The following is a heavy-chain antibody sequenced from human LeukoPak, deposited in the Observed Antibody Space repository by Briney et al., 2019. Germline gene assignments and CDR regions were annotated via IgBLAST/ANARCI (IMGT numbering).Heavy chain of an antibody. Sequence: PGGSLRLSCAASGFTFSNYAMSWVRQAPGKGLEWVSTISGSGRDTYYTDSVTGRFTISRDNSKNTLFLQMASLRAEDTALYYCAKRGDDYNPFDYWGQGTLVTVSS. CDR1: GFTFSNYA. CDR3: AKRGDDYNPFDY. J-gene: IGHJ4*02. D-gene: IGHD5-24*01. CDR2: ISGSGRDT. V-gene: IGHV3-23*01.